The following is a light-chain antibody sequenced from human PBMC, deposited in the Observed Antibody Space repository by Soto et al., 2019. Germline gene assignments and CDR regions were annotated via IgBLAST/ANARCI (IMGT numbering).Light chain of an antibody. CDR3: QQYNSYPWT. CDR2: KAS. Sequence: DIQMTQSPSTLAASLGDRVTITCRARQSISSWLAWYQPKPGKAPKLLIYKASSLESGVPSRFSGSGSGTEYTLTISSLQPDDFATYYCQQYNSYPWTFGQGTKVDIK. J-gene: IGKJ1*01. V-gene: IGKV1-5*03. CDR1: QSISSW.